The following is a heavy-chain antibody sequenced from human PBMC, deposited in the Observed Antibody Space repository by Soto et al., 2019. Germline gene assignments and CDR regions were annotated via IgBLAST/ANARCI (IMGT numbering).Heavy chain of an antibody. CDR1: GFTFSNAW. D-gene: IGHD6-13*01. J-gene: IGHJ1*01. Sequence: EVQLVESGGGLVKPGGSLRLSCAASGFTFSNAWMSWVRQAPGKGLEWVGRIKSKTDGGTTDYAAPVKGRFTSSRDDSKNTLYLQMNSLKTEDTAVYYCTTGIAAAGMEYFQHWGQGTLVTVSS. CDR3: TTGIAAAGMEYFQH. V-gene: IGHV3-15*01. CDR2: IKSKTDGGTT.